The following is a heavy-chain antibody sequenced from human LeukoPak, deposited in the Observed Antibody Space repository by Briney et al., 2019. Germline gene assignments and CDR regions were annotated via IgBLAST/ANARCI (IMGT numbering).Heavy chain of an antibody. D-gene: IGHD4-17*01. CDR2: TYYRSKWYN. CDR3: ARGSSTVTAQYNWFDP. Sequence: SQTLSLTCAISGDSVSSNSAAWSWIRQSPSRGLEWLGRTYYRSKWYNDYAVSVKSRITINPDTSKNQFSLQLNSVTPEDTAVYYCARGSSTVTAQYNWFDPWGQGTLVTVSS. CDR1: GDSVSSNSAA. J-gene: IGHJ5*02. V-gene: IGHV6-1*01.